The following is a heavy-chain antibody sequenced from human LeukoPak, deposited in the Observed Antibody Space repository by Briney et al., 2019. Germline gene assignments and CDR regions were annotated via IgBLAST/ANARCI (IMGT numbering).Heavy chain of an antibody. D-gene: IGHD3-22*01. Sequence: PSETLSLTCAVSGGSISSSNWWSWVRQPPGKGLEWIGEIYHSGSTNYNPSLQSRVTISVDTSKNQFSLKLSSVTAADTAVYYCARYYYDSSGYWYFDLWGRGTLVTVSS. CDR3: ARYYYDSSGYWYFDL. CDR2: IYHSGST. J-gene: IGHJ2*01. V-gene: IGHV4-4*02. CDR1: GGSISSSNW.